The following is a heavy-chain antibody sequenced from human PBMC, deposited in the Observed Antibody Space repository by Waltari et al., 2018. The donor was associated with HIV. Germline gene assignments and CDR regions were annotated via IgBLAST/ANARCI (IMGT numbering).Heavy chain of an antibody. CDR2: IYYSGST. CDR3: ARNLNRRSYSSSWYYFDY. J-gene: IGHJ4*02. Sequence: QLQLQESGPGLVKPSETLSLTCTVSGGSISSSSYYWGWIRQPPGQGLEWIGSIYYSGSTYYNPSLKSRVTISVDMSKNQFSLKLSSVTAADTAVYYCARNLNRRSYSSSWYYFDYWGQGTLVTVSS. D-gene: IGHD6-13*01. V-gene: IGHV4-39*01. CDR1: GGSISSSSYY.